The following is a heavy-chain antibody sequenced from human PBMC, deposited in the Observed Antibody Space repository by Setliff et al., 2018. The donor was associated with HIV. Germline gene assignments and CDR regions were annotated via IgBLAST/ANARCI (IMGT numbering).Heavy chain of an antibody. J-gene: IGHJ5*02. D-gene: IGHD3-22*01. CDR1: GYSFTSYW. CDR2: IDPRDSET. CDR3: ARHKGPPGPFCGYYYYFDP. Sequence: GESLKISCKGSGYSFTSYWIGWVRQVPGKGLEWMGIIDPRDSETRYSPSFQGQVTISADKSINTAYLPWSSLKASDTAMDYCARHKGPPGPFCGYYYYFDPWGQGTLVTVSS. V-gene: IGHV5-51*01.